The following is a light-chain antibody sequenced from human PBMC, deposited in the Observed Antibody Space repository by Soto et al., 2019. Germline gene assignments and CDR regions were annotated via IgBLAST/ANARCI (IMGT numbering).Light chain of an antibody. CDR1: QDISNY. CDR3: QQYDNLPWT. V-gene: IGKV1-33*01. CDR2: DAS. J-gene: IGKJ1*01. Sequence: DLQMTQSPSSLSASVGDRVTITCQASQDISNYLNWYQQKQGKAPKLLIYDASNLETGVPSRFSGSGAGTDFTFTISSLQPEDIATYYCQQYDNLPWTFGQGTKVEIK.